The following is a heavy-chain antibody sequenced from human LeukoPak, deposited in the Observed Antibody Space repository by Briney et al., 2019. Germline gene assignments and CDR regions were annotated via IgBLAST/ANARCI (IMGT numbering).Heavy chain of an antibody. V-gene: IGHV1-24*01. CDR2: FDPEDGET. J-gene: IGHJ4*02. CDR1: GYTLTELS. CDR3: ATIWSGYYTSDY. D-gene: IGHD3-3*01. Sequence: ASVKVSCKVSGYTLTELSMNWVRQAPGQGLEWMGGFDPEDGETIYAQKFQGRVTITEDTSTDTAYMELSSLRSEDTAVYYCATIWSGYYTSDYWGQGTLVTVSS.